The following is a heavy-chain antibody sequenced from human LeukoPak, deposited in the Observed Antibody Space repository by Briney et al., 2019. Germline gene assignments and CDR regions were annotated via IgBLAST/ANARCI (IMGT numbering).Heavy chain of an antibody. J-gene: IGHJ3*02. CDR2: IYPSDSDT. CDR3: ARQRRNGGIAASNDAFDI. D-gene: IGHD6-13*01. Sequence: GESLKISCKGFGYNFTNDWIGWVRQMPGKGLEWMGIIYPSDSDTRYSPSFQGQVTISADKSISTAYLQWSSLKASDTAMYYCARQRRNGGIAASNDAFDIWGQGTMVTVSS. V-gene: IGHV5-51*01. CDR1: GYNFTNDW.